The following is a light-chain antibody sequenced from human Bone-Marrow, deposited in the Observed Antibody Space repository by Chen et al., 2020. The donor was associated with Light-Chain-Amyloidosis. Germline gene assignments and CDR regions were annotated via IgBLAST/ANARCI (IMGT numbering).Light chain of an antibody. V-gene: IGLV3-25*03. CDR1: DLPTKY. CDR3: QSADSSGTYEVI. Sequence: SYELTQPPSVSVSPGKKATITCSGDDLPTKYAYWYQQKPGQAPVLVIHRDTERPSGISERFSGSSSGTTATLTISGVQAEDEADYHCQSADSSGTYEVIFGGGTKLTVL. CDR2: RDT. J-gene: IGLJ2*01.